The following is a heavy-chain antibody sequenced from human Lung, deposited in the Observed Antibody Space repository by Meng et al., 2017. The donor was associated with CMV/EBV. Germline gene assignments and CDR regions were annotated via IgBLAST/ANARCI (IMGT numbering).Heavy chain of an antibody. CDR3: ARDPLWFGVNYYYGMDV. J-gene: IGHJ6*01. V-gene: IGHV3-48*03. Sequence: SCAASGFTFSSYEMNWVRQAPGKGLEWVSYISSNGSTIYYADSVKGRFTISRDNAKNSLYLQMNSLRAEDTAVYYCARDPLWFGVNYYYGMDVWGQGNXV. CDR1: GFTFSSYE. CDR2: ISSNGSTI. D-gene: IGHD3-10*01.